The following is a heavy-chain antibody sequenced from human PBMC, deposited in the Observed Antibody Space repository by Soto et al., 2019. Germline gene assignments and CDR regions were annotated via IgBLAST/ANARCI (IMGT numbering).Heavy chain of an antibody. CDR2: IYPGDSDT. CDR3: ARGYCTTTICDPWFDP. CDR1: GYSFTSYW. Sequence: DSLTISCTGFGYSFTSYWIGWVRQMPGKGLEWMGIIYPGDSDTRYSPSFQGQVTISADKSITTAYLQWSSLKASDTAMYYCARGYCTTTICDPWFDPWGQGTLVTVSS. J-gene: IGHJ5*02. V-gene: IGHV5-51*01. D-gene: IGHD2-2*01.